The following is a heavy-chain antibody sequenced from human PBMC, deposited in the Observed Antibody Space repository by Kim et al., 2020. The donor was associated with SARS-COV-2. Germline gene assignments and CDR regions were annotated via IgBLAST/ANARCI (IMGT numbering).Heavy chain of an antibody. Sequence: GGSLRLSCVASGFTFSVYGMTWVRQAPGKGLEWVAISSGGIGDTYYADSVKGRFTVSRDNSKNMLYLEMNSLRAEDTAVYFCAHVLSWGQGTLVSVS. D-gene: IGHD2-8*02. J-gene: IGHJ4*02. V-gene: IGHV3-23*01. CDR3: AHVLS. CDR1: GFTFSVYG. CDR2: SSGGIGDT.